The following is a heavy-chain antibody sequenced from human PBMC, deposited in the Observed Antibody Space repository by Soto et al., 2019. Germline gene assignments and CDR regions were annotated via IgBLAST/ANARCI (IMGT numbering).Heavy chain of an antibody. V-gene: IGHV4-39*02. CDR3: AKDRGRGYDS. Sequence: SETLSLTCTVSGGSISSSSDYGGWIRQPPGKGLEWIGSIYYSGSTYYNPSLKSRVTISVDTSKNQFSLKLSSVTAADTAVYNCAKDRGRGYDSWGQETLVTVSS. J-gene: IGHJ4*02. CDR1: GGSISSSSDY. CDR2: IYYSGST. D-gene: IGHD5-12*01.